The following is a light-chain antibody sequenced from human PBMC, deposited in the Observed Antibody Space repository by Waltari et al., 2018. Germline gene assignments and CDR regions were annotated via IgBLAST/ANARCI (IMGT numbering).Light chain of an antibody. J-gene: IGLJ1*01. CDR3: ATEEDRLNGYI. Sequence: QSVLTQPPSASRTPGQRVSNSCSGSSSNMGSNTVNWYQQFPGAAPNLLMYSNIHPPSALPDRFSVSKSCTSGSLAMIGLQSEDAAYYYCATEEDRLNGYIFGTQTKFTAL. CDR1: SSNMGSNT. V-gene: IGLV1-44*01. CDR2: SNI.